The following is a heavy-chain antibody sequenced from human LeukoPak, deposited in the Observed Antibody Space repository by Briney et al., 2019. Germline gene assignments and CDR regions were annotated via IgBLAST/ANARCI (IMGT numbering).Heavy chain of an antibody. D-gene: IGHD2-2*02. CDR2: IKQDGSEK. V-gene: IGHV3-7*01. J-gene: IGHJ6*03. CDR3: ARERGIFCSSTSCYIRYYYYMDV. Sequence: PWRSLRLSCAASGFTFSSYWMSWVRQAPGKGLEWVANIKQDGSEKYYVDSVKGRFTISRDNAKNSLYLQMNSLRVEDTAVYYCARERGIFCSSTSCYIRYYYYMDVWGKGTTVTVSS. CDR1: GFTFSSYW.